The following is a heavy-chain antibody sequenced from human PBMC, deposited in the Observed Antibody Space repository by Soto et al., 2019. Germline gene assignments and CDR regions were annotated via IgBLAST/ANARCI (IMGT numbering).Heavy chain of an antibody. CDR3: ARDAAAGLNDY. CDR1: GYTFTSYG. J-gene: IGHJ4*02. V-gene: IGHV1-18*01. D-gene: IGHD6-13*01. CDR2: ISAYNGNT. Sequence: QVQLVQSGAEVKKRGASVKVSCKASGYTFTSYGIRWVRQAPGQGLEWMGWISAYNGNTKYVQKFQGRVTMTTDTSTSTAYMELRSLRSDDTAVYYCARDAAAGLNDYWGQGTLVTVSS.